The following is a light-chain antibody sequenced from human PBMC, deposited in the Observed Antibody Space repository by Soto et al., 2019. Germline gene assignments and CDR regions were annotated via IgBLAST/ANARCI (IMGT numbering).Light chain of an antibody. CDR3: QQRSNWLRT. J-gene: IGKJ2*01. Sequence: EIVLTQSPATLSLSPGERATLSCRASQSVSSYLAWYQQKPGQAPRLLIYDAYNRATGIPARFSGSGSGTDFTLTISSLEPEDFAVYYCQQRSNWLRTFGQGTKLEIK. CDR2: DAY. CDR1: QSVSSY. V-gene: IGKV3-11*01.